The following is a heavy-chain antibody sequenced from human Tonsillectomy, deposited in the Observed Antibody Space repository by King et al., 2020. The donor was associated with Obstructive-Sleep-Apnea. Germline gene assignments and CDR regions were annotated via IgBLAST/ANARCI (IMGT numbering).Heavy chain of an antibody. CDR2: IYHSGST. V-gene: IGHV4-4*02. CDR3: ARGGRITIFGVPEGGLDY. D-gene: IGHD3-3*01. Sequence: MQLQESGPGLVKPSGTLSLTCAVSGGSISSSNWWSWVRQPPGKGLEWIGEIYHSGSTNYNPSLKSRVTISVDKSKNQFSLKLSSVTAADTAVYYCARGGRITIFGVPEGGLDYWGQGTLVTVSS. J-gene: IGHJ4*02. CDR1: GGSISSSNW.